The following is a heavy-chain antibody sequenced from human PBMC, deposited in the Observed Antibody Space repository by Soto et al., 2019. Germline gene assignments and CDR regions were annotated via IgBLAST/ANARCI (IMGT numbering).Heavy chain of an antibody. D-gene: IGHD3-10*01. CDR1: GDSVSSSHW. Sequence: PSETLSLTCAVSGDSVSSSHWWSWVRQPPGKGLEWIGEIYPSGNTNYNPSLNSRATLSVETSKNQFSLKLSSVTAADTAVYYCARDIGSYAYGEGYWGQGIQVTVS. V-gene: IGHV4-4*02. CDR2: IYPSGNT. J-gene: IGHJ4*02. CDR3: ARDIGSYAYGEGY.